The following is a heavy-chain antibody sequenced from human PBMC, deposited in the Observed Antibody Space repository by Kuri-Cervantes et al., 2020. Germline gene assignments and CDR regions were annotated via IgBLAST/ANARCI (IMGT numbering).Heavy chain of an antibody. CDR2: INHSGST. J-gene: IGHJ4*02. V-gene: IGHV4-34*01. CDR1: GGSFSGYY. D-gene: IGHD2-21*01. Sequence: SQTLSLTCAVYGGSFSGYYWSWIRQPPGKGLEWIGEINHSGSTNYNPSLESRVTISVDTSKNQFSLKLHSVTAADTAVYYCETSKPYYSDRSDYWGQGTLVTVSS. CDR3: ETSKPYYSDRSDY.